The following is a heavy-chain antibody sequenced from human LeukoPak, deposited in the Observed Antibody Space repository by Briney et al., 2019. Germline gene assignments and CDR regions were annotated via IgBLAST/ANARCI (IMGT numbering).Heavy chain of an antibody. CDR1: GGSISSYY. J-gene: IGHJ4*02. CDR3: ARYSGYLFDY. Sequence: SETLSLTCTVSGGSISSYYWSWIRQPPGKGLEWVGHIYTSGSTNYNPSLKSRVTISVDTSKNQFSLKLSSVTAADTALYYCARYSGYLFDYWGQGTLVTVSS. V-gene: IGHV4-4*08. D-gene: IGHD5-12*01. CDR2: IYTSGST.